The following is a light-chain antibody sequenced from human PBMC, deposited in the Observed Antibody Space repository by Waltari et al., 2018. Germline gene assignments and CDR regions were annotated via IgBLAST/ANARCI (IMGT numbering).Light chain of an antibody. CDR2: EAP. CDR3: HQRTSWPLT. V-gene: IGKV3-11*01. J-gene: IGKJ4*01. CDR1: QSVTTS. Sequence: EIVLTQSPATLSLSPGERATLPCRASQSVTTSLAWYQQKPGQAPRLLIFEAPDRATGVPARFSGSGSGTDFTLTISSLEPEDFAVYFCHQRTSWPLTFGGGTQVEFK.